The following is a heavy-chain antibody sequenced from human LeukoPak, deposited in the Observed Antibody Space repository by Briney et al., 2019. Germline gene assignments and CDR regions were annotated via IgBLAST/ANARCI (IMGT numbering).Heavy chain of an antibody. CDR2: ISWNSGSI. J-gene: IGHJ4*02. CDR3: AKALLTYDILTGGFDY. Sequence: GGSLGLSCAASGFTFDDYAMLWVRQAPGKGLEWVSGISWNSGSIGYADSVKGRFTISRDNAKNSLYLQMNSLRAEDTALYYCAKALLTYDILTGGFDYWGQGTLVTVSS. V-gene: IGHV3-9*01. CDR1: GFTFDDYA. D-gene: IGHD3-9*01.